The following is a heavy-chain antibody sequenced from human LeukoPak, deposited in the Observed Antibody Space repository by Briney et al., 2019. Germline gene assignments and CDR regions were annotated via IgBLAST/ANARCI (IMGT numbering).Heavy chain of an antibody. V-gene: IGHV4-31*03. J-gene: IGHJ3*02. CDR2: IYYSGST. CDR1: GGSISSGGYY. Sequence: SQTLSLTCTVSGGSISSGGYYWSWIRQHPGKGLEWIGYIYYSGSTYYNPSLKSRVTISVDTSKNQFSLKLSSVTAADTAVYYCARDRHVVLRFLEWLPEDAFDIWGQGTMVTVSS. D-gene: IGHD3-3*01. CDR3: ARDRHVVLRFLEWLPEDAFDI.